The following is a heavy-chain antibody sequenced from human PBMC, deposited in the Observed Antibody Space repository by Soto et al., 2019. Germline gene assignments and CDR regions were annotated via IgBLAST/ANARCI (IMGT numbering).Heavy chain of an antibody. D-gene: IGHD3-10*01. CDR3: TRENEHFGSGSERGYYFDS. V-gene: IGHV3-30*04. Sequence: QVQLVESGGRVVKPGRSLRLSCAASGFTFSNFALHWVRQSPGRGLEWVAVISYDAKNKYYADSVKGRFTISRDFSTSTLSLQMDSLRAEDTAVYFCTRENEHFGSGSERGYYFDSWGPGTLVTVSS. J-gene: IGHJ4*02. CDR2: ISYDAKNK. CDR1: GFTFSNFA.